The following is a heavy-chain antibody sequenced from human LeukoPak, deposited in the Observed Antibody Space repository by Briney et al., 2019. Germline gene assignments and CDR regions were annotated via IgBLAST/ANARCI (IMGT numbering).Heavy chain of an antibody. Sequence: KASGTLSLTCTVSGGSISSSSYFWGWIRQPRGKGLEWIAEINHSGSTNYNPSLKSRVTISVDTSKNQFSLKLSSVTAADTAVYYCARGPRGDSSGYLNYWGQGTLVTVSS. CDR3: ARGPRGDSSGYLNY. CDR2: INHSGST. D-gene: IGHD3-22*01. J-gene: IGHJ4*02. CDR1: GGSISSSSYF. V-gene: IGHV4-39*07.